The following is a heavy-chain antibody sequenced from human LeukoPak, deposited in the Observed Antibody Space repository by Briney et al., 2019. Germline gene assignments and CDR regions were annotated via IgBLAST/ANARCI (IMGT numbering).Heavy chain of an antibody. CDR3: ARTLSSSWYLDAFDI. V-gene: IGHV4-39*01. CDR2: IYYSGST. Sequence: PSETLSLTCTVSGGSIGSSSYYWGWIRQPPGKGLEWIGSIYYSGSTYYNPSLKSRVTISVDTSKNQFSLKLSSVTAADTAVYYCARTLSSSWYLDAFDIWGQGTMVTVSS. J-gene: IGHJ3*02. CDR1: GGSIGSSSYY. D-gene: IGHD6-13*01.